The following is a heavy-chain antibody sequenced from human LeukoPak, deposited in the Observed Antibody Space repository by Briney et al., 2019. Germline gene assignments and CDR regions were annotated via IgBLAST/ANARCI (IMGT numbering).Heavy chain of an antibody. J-gene: IGHJ5*02. D-gene: IGHD2-15*01. CDR2: IKQDGSEK. V-gene: IGHV3-7*01. CDR1: GFPFSSYW. Sequence: GGSLRLSCAASGFPFSSYWMNWVRHVPGKGLEWVANIKQDGSEKYYVDSEKGRFIVSRDNARNSLYLQMNSLRAEDTAVYYCARDGSGGSTQYNWFGPWGQGTLVTVSS. CDR3: ARDGSGGSTQYNWFGP.